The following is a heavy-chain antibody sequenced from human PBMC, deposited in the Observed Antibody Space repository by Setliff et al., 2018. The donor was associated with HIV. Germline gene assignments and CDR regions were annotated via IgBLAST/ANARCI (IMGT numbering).Heavy chain of an antibody. CDR2: IIHSGST. CDR1: GYSISSGYY. Sequence: SETLSLTCTVSGYSISSGYYWSWIRQPPGKGLEWIGEIIHSGSTNYNPSLKSRVTISVDTTKSQISLKLISVTAADTAVFYCVRVDYGDYDFDYWGQGTLVTVSS. J-gene: IGHJ4*02. CDR3: VRVDYGDYDFDY. D-gene: IGHD4-17*01. V-gene: IGHV4-38-2*02.